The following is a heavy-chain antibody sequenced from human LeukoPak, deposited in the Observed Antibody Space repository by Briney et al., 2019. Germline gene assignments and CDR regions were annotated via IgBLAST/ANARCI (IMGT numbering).Heavy chain of an antibody. CDR1: GYTFTSYY. J-gene: IGHJ4*02. Sequence: ASVKVSCKASGYTFTSYYMHWVRQAPGQGLEWMGIINPSGGSTSYAQKFQGRVTMTRDMSTSTVYMELSSLRAEDTAVYYCAKDVSFMAGTDYWGQGTLVTVSS. V-gene: IGHV1-46*01. CDR2: INPSGGST. CDR3: AKDVSFMAGTDY. D-gene: IGHD6-19*01.